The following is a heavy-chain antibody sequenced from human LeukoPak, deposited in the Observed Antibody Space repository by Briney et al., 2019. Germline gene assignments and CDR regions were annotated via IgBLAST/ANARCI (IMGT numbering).Heavy chain of an antibody. D-gene: IGHD2-15*01. CDR3: ARLNFADCSGGSCPPRLLKGFDY. J-gene: IGHJ4*02. V-gene: IGHV1-3*01. CDR1: GYTFTSYA. Sequence: ASVKVSCKASGYTFTSYAMHWVRQAPGQRLERMGWINAGNGNTKYSQKFQGRVTITRDTSASTAYMELSSLRSEDTAVYYCARLNFADCSGGSCPPRLLKGFDYWGQGTLVTVSS. CDR2: INAGNGNT.